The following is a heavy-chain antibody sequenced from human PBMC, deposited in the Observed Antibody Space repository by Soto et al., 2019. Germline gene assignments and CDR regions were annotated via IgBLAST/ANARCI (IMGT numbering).Heavy chain of an antibody. CDR2: IIPIFGTA. CDR3: AGVVRSSSLPYYYYGMDV. J-gene: IGHJ6*02. CDR1: GGTFSSYA. D-gene: IGHD6-6*01. Sequence: ASVKVSCKASGGTFSSYAISWVRQAPGQGLEWMGGIIPIFGTANYAQKFQGRVTITADESTSTAYMELSSLRSEDTAVYYCAGVVRSSSLPYYYYGMDVWGQGTTVTVSS. V-gene: IGHV1-69*13.